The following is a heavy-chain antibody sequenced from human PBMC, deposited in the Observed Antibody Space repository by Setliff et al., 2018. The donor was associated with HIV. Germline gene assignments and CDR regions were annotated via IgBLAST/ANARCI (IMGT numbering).Heavy chain of an antibody. J-gene: IGHJ5*02. CDR1: GYTFSSYG. V-gene: IGHV1-8*02. Sequence: ASVKVSCKASGYTFSSYGINWVRQATGQGLEWMGWMNPNSGNSGYAQKFQGRVTMTRSTSFSTAYMELSNLTSEDTAIYYCARKHKVSLGRGIVVLWGFDPWGQGTLVTVSS. CDR3: ARKHKVSLGRGIVVLWGFDP. CDR2: MNPNSGNS. D-gene: IGHD3-10*01.